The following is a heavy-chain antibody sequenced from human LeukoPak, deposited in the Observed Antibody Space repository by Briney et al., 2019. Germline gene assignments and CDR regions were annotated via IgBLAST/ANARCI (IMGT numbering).Heavy chain of an antibody. Sequence: ASVKVSCKASGYTFTGYYMHWVRQATGQGLEWMGWMNPNSGNTGYAQKFQGRVIITRNTSISTAYMELSSLRSEDTAVYYCARGPPGYADYYYYYMDVWGKGTTVTVSS. CDR2: MNPNSGNT. J-gene: IGHJ6*03. V-gene: IGHV1-8*03. D-gene: IGHD2-8*01. CDR1: GYTFTGYY. CDR3: ARGPPGYADYYYYYMDV.